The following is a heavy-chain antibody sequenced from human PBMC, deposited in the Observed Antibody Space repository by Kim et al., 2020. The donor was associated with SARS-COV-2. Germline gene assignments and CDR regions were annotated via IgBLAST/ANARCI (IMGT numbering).Heavy chain of an antibody. CDR1: GFTFRSSC. D-gene: IGHD3-3*01. CDR3: ARPRFLEWLSEFDY. Sequence: GGSLRLSCAASGFTFRSSCLPFFRPSPGPLLEWVAVIWYDGSNKYYADSVKGRFTISRDNSKNTLYLQMNSLRAEDTAVYYCARPRFLEWLSEFDYWGQGTLVTVSS. J-gene: IGHJ4*02. V-gene: IGHV3-33*01. CDR2: IWYDGSNK.